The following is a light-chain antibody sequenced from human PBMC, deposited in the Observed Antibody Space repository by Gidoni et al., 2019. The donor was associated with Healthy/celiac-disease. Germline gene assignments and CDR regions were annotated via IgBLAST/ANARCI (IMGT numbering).Light chain of an antibody. CDR2: RNN. V-gene: IGLV1-47*01. J-gene: IGLJ3*02. Sequence: QSVLTQPPSASGTPGQRVTISCSGSSSNIGSNYVYWYQQLPGTAPKLLIYRNNPRPSGVPDRFSGSKSGTSASLAISGLRSKDEADYYCAAWDDSLSVPVFGGGTKLTVL. CDR3: AAWDDSLSVPV. CDR1: SSNIGSNY.